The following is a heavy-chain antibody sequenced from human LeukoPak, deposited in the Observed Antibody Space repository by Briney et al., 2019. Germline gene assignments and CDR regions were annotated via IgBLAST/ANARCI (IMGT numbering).Heavy chain of an antibody. J-gene: IGHJ4*02. CDR3: ARGRYYYDSSGYYRNYFDY. D-gene: IGHD3-22*01. CDR2: INHSGST. V-gene: IGHV4-34*01. Sequence: SETLSLTCAVYGGSFSGYYWSWIRQPPGKGLEWIGEINHSGSTNYNPSLKRRVTISVDTSKNQFSLKLSSVTAADTAVYYCARGRYYYDSSGYYRNYFDYWGQGTLVTVSS. CDR1: GGSFSGYY.